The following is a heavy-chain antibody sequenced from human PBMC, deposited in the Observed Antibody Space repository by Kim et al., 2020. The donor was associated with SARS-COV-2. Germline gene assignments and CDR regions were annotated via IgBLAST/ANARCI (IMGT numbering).Heavy chain of an antibody. J-gene: IGHJ6*02. CDR3: ASRTWSDGMDV. CDR2: ST. V-gene: IGHV4-34*01. Sequence: STHNTPSLTRRVTISVDTCKNQFSLKLGSVTAADTAVYYCASRTWSDGMDVWGQGTTVTVSS. D-gene: IGHD3-3*01.